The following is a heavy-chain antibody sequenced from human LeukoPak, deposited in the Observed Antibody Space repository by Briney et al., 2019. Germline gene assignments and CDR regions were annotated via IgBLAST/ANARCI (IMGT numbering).Heavy chain of an antibody. Sequence: GGSLRLSCAASGFTFSSYTMNWVRQAPGKGLEWVSSISTSSSYIYYADSVKGRFTISRDNAKNSLYLQMNSLRAEDTALYYCARDGDTVLTRGYYYYMDVWGKGTTVTVSS. D-gene: IGHD4-23*01. CDR2: ISTSSSYI. J-gene: IGHJ6*03. CDR1: GFTFSSYT. CDR3: ARDGDTVLTRGYYYYMDV. V-gene: IGHV3-21*01.